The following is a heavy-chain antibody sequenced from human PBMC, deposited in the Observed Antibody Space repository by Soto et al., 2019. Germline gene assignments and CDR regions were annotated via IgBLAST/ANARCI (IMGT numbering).Heavy chain of an antibody. CDR1: GFTFSSYS. J-gene: IGHJ3*02. D-gene: IGHD3-10*01. CDR2: ISSSSYI. Sequence: GGSLRLSCAASGFTFSSYSMNWVRQAPGKGLEWVSSISSSSYIYYADSVKGRFTISRDNAKNSLYLQMNSLRAEDTAVYYCARVNGILWFGDPRSAFGIWGQGTMVTVSS. V-gene: IGHV3-21*01. CDR3: ARVNGILWFGDPRSAFGI.